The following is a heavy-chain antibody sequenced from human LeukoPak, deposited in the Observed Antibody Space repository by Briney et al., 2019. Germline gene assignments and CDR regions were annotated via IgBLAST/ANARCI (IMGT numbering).Heavy chain of an antibody. D-gene: IGHD1-26*01. CDR2: ISHGGST. CDR3: ASSSWELTNGPGAFDI. CDR1: GYSISSGYY. Sequence: SETLSLTCTVSGYSISSGYYWGWIRQPPGKGLEYIGTISHGGSTYYNPSLKSRVTISADTSKNQFSLKLSSVTAADTAVYYCASSSWELTNGPGAFDIWGQGTMVTVSS. V-gene: IGHV4-38-2*02. J-gene: IGHJ3*02.